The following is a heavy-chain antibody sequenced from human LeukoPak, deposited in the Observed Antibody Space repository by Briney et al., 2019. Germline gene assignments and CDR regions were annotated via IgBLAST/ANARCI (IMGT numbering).Heavy chain of an antibody. D-gene: IGHD3-9*01. CDR3: AKGLYDWLSDTDY. V-gene: IGHV3-23*01. J-gene: IGHJ4*02. CDR2: ISGGSITT. CDR1: GFTFSGCA. Sequence: GGSLRLSCPASGFTFSGCAMSWVRQAPGKGLEWVSAISGGSITTYYADSVKGRFTISRDNSKNTLYLQMNSLGAEDTAIYYCAKGLYDWLSDTDYWGQGTLVTVSS.